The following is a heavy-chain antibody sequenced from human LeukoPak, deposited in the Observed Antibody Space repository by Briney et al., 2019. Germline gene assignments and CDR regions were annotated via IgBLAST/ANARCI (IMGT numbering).Heavy chain of an antibody. CDR3: ARYSSSSGWFDP. CDR2: IYYSGST. Sequence: LSETLCLTCTASGCSISSSTHYWVWIRQPPGRGLEWIGNIYYSGSTYYSPSLKSRVSMSLDTSKNQFPLSLSSATAADTAVYYCARYSSSSGWFDPWGQGTLVTVSS. D-gene: IGHD6-6*01. V-gene: IGHV4-39*01. J-gene: IGHJ5*02. CDR1: GCSISSSTHY.